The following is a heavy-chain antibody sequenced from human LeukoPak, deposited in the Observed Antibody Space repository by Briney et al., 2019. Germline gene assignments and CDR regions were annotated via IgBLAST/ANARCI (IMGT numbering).Heavy chain of an antibody. CDR1: GFTFSSYG. J-gene: IGHJ4*02. D-gene: IGHD3-10*01. Sequence: GRSLRLSCPASGFTFSSYGMHWVRQAPGKGLEWVAVIWYGGSNKYYADSVKGRFTISRDNAKNTLYLQMNSLRAEDTAVYYCAIPPLGFGKLGVSLDNWTKGPLATVSS. CDR2: IWYGGSNK. V-gene: IGHV3-33*03. CDR3: AIPPLGFGKLGVSLDN.